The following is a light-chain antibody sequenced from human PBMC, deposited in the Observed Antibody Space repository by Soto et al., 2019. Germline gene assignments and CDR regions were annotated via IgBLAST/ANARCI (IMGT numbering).Light chain of an antibody. J-gene: IGKJ5*01. CDR1: QSVLYSSTNKNY. Sequence: DIVMTQSLESLAVSLGERATINCKSSQSVLYSSTNKNYLAWYQQKEGQPPRLLIYWAFTRESGVPDRFSGSGSGTDFTLTISSLQAEDVAVYYCHQRNQFGQGTRLEIK. CDR2: WAF. CDR3: HQRNQ. V-gene: IGKV4-1*01.